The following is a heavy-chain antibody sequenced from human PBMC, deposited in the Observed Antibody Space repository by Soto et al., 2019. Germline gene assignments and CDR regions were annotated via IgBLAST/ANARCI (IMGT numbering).Heavy chain of an antibody. CDR1: GFTFSDYY. Sequence: GGSLRLSCAASGFTFSDYYMSWIRQAPGKGLEWVSYISSSGSTIYYADSVKGRFTISRDNAKNSLYLQMNSLRAEDTAVYYCARGSRWEQQLVTDYYYGMDVWGQGTTVTVSS. CDR2: ISSSGSTI. CDR3: ARGSRWEQQLVTDYYYGMDV. V-gene: IGHV3-11*01. D-gene: IGHD6-13*01. J-gene: IGHJ6*02.